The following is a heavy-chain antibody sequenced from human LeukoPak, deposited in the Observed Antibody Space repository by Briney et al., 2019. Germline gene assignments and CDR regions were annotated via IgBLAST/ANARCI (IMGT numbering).Heavy chain of an antibody. Sequence: RRSLRLSCAASGFTFSSYAMHWVRQAPGKGLEWVAVISYDGSNKYYADSVKGRFTISRDNSKNTLYLQMNSLRAEDTAVYYCARDGRYQLYGMDVWGQGTTVTVSS. V-gene: IGHV3-30-3*01. CDR3: ARDGRYQLYGMDV. CDR1: GFTFSSYA. J-gene: IGHJ6*02. D-gene: IGHD2-2*01. CDR2: ISYDGSNK.